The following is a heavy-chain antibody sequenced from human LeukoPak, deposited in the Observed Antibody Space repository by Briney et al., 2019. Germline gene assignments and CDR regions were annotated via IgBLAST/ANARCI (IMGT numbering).Heavy chain of an antibody. CDR2: IYYSGST. V-gene: IGHV4-59*11. CDR3: ARRSGVLDSRDSRYYFDH. CDR1: GGSISSHY. D-gene: IGHD3-22*01. J-gene: IGHJ4*02. Sequence: SETLSLTCIVSGGSISSHYWSWIRQTPGKGLEYIGFIYYSGSTDYNPSLKSRVPISLDTSKNQFSLHLSSVTAADTAVYYCARRSGVLDSRDSRYYFDHWGQGTLVTVSS.